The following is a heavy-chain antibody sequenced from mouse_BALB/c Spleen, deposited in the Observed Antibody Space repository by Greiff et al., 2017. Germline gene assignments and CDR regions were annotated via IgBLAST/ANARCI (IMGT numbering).Heavy chain of an antibody. D-gene: IGHD1-1*02. Sequence: VKLMESGAELVRPGASVTLSCKASGYTFTDYEMHWVKQTPVHGLEWIGAIDPETGGTAYNQKFKGKATLTADKSSSTAYLELRSLTSEDSAVYYCTEGGTWLAYWGQGTLVTVSA. V-gene: IGHV1-15*01. CDR2: IDPETGGT. CDR1: GYTFTDYE. J-gene: IGHJ3*01. CDR3: TEGGTWLAY.